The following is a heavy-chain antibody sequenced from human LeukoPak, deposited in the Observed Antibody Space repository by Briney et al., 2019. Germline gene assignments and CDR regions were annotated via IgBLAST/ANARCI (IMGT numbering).Heavy chain of an antibody. Sequence: PGGSLRLSCAASGFTFSKYNINWVRQAPGKGLEWVSYISTSGRAIFYADSVKGRFTISRDNAKNSLFLQMNSLRDEDTAVYYCARVPLYDRSRYYFDYWGLGTLVTISS. CDR1: GFTFSKYN. V-gene: IGHV3-48*02. J-gene: IGHJ4*02. CDR2: ISTSGRAI. CDR3: ARVPLYDRSRYYFDY. D-gene: IGHD3-22*01.